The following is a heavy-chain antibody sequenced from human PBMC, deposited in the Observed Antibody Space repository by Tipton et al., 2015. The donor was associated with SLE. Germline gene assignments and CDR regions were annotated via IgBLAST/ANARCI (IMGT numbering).Heavy chain of an antibody. CDR1: GASISTHY. Sequence: TLSLTCTVSGASISTHYWCWIRQPPGKGLEWIGYISYTGNTNFNPSLKSRVTMSVATSKNQFSLRLTSVTAADTAMYYCARDSAGNFWYFDPWGRGTLVTVSS. CDR2: ISYTGNT. J-gene: IGHJ2*01. V-gene: IGHV4-59*11. CDR3: ARDSAGNFWYFDP. D-gene: IGHD1-14*01.